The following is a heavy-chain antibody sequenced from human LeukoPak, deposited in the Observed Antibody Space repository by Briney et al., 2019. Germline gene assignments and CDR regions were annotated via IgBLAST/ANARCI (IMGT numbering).Heavy chain of an antibody. V-gene: IGHV3-11*01. Sequence: GGTLRLSCAASGVTFSDDEMSWIRQAPGKGPEGVSYISSDASTIFYADSVKGPFTISRDNAKNSLILQMNSPTAEDTAVYYCARDRTTVGYWGQGTLVTVSS. D-gene: IGHD4-23*01. J-gene: IGHJ4*02. CDR3: ARDRTTVGY. CDR1: GVTFSDDE. CDR2: ISSDASTI.